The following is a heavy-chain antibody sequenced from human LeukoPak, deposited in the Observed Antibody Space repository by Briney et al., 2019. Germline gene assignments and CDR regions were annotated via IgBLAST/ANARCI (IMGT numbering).Heavy chain of an antibody. D-gene: IGHD3-22*01. CDR1: GCTFTGYY. CDR2: INPNSGGT. Sequence: ASVKVSCKASGCTFTGYYMHWVRQAPGQGLEWMGRINPNSGGTNYAQKFQGRVTMTRDTSISTAYMELSRLRSDDTAVYYCAREGDWNYYDSSGYLGWWGQGTLVTVSS. V-gene: IGHV1-2*06. CDR3: AREGDWNYYDSSGYLGW. J-gene: IGHJ4*02.